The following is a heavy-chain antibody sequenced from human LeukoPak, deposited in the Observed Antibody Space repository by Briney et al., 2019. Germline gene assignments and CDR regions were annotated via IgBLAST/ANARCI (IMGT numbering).Heavy chain of an antibody. CDR2: ISYDGGNK. CDR3: ARGTVYYSDTSGYYPAFDY. CDR1: GFTFRSYA. V-gene: IGHV3-30*04. D-gene: IGHD3-22*01. J-gene: IGHJ4*02. Sequence: GGSLRLSCAASGFTFRSYAMHWVRQAPGKGLEWVALISYDGGNKNYADSVKGRFTISRDNSKNTQYLQMNGLRTEDTAVYYYARGTVYYSDTSGYYPAFDYWGQGTLVTVSS.